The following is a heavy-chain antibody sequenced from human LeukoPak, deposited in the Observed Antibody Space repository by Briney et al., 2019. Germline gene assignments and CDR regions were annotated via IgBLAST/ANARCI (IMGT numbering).Heavy chain of an antibody. CDR1: AGSISLYNTYY. Sequence: PSETLSLTCTVSAGSISLYNTYYWNWIRQSPGKGLEWIGYIYYSGSTSYNPSLKSRVTISVDTFRNQFSLKLTSVTAADTAIYYCAKSDYYGASDYWGQGTLVAVSS. CDR3: AKSDYYGASDY. J-gene: IGHJ4*02. CDR2: IYYSGST. D-gene: IGHD3-10*01. V-gene: IGHV4-59*01.